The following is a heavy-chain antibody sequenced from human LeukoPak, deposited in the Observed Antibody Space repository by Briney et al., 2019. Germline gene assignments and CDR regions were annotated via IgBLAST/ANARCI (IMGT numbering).Heavy chain of an antibody. D-gene: IGHD2-21*02. V-gene: IGHV3-23*01. CDR1: GFSFRSFA. CDR2: ISSSGGST. J-gene: IGHJ6*02. CDR3: VTERCGGDCYPRAYYYFGMDV. Sequence: GGSLRLSCAASGFSFRSFAMTWVRQAPGKGLEWVSAISSSGGSTYYADSVNGRFTISRDNSKNTLYLQMNGLRAEDTAVYYCVTERCGGDCYPRAYYYFGMDVWGQGTTVTVSS.